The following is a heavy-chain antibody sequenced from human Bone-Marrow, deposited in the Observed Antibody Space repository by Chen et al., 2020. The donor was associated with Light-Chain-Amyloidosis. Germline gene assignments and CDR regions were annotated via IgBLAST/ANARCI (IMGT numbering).Heavy chain of an antibody. CDR1: GFNFSSFG. CDR3: TRKGGYFDF. D-gene: IGHD3-10*01. J-gene: IGHJ4*02. CDR2: VSGSTVST. Sequence: EVKLVESGVGLVQPGGSLRLSCATSGFNFSSFGMSWVRQAPGKGLEWVSTVSGSTVSTYYAGAVKGRFIISRDNSKSTLYLQMNSLRAGDTAVYFCTRKGGYFDFWGQGSLVTVSS. V-gene: IGHV3-23*04.